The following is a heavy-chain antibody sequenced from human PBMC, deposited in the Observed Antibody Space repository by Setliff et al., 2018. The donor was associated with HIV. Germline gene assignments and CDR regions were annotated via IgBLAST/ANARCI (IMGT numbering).Heavy chain of an antibody. Sequence: ASVKVSCKTSGYTFTASNVHWVRQAPGQGLEWMGWINPSRGDTNYAQKFQGRVTMTRDTSIRTAYMELSRLQSDDTAVYFCARGRTYDSSIYFGNWFDPWGQGTLVTVSS. CDR3: ARGRTYDSSIYFGNWFDP. CDR1: GYTFTASN. D-gene: IGHD3-22*01. CDR2: INPSRGDT. V-gene: IGHV1-2*02. J-gene: IGHJ5*02.